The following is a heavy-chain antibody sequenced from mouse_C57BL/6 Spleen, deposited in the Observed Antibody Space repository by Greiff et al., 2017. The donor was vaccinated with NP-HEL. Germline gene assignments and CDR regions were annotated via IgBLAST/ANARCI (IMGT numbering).Heavy chain of an antibody. CDR2: IDPSDSTT. CDR3: ARKEGDSSGYEDD. Sequence: VQLQQPGAELVKPGASVKLSCKASGYTFTSYWMQWVKQRPGQGLEWIGEIDPSDSTTNYNQKFKGKATLTVDTSSSTAYMQLSSLTSEDSAVYYCARKEGDSSGYEDDWGQGTTLTVSS. J-gene: IGHJ2*01. CDR1: GYTFTSYW. V-gene: IGHV1-50*01. D-gene: IGHD3-2*01.